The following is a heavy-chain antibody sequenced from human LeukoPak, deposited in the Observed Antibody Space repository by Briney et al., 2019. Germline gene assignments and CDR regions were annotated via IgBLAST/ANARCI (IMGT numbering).Heavy chain of an antibody. CDR2: ISSSSSYI. V-gene: IGHV3-21*01. Sequence: GGSLRLSCAASGFTFSSYSMNWVRQAPGKGLEWVSSISSSSSYIYYADSVKGRFTISRDNAKNSLYLQMNSLRAEDTAVYYCARDQDVDIVGTESDAFDIWGQGTMVTVSS. CDR3: ARDQDVDIVGTESDAFDI. J-gene: IGHJ3*02. CDR1: GFTFSSYS. D-gene: IGHD5-12*01.